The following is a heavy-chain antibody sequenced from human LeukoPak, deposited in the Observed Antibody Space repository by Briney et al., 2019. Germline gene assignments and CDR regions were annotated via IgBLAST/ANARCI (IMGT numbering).Heavy chain of an antibody. D-gene: IGHD6-6*01. V-gene: IGHV4-34*01. CDR3: ARKRVFRPPDY. CDR1: GGSFSGYY. CDR2: INHSRST. Sequence: SETLSLTCAVYGGSFSGYYWSWIRQPPGKGLEWIGEINHSRSTNYNPSLKSRVTISVDTSKNQFSLKLSSVTAADTAVYYCARKRVFRPPDYWGQGTLVTVSS. J-gene: IGHJ4*02.